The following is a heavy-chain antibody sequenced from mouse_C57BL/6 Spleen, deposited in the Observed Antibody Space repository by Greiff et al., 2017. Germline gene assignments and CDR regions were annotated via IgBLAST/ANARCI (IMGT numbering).Heavy chain of an antibody. V-gene: IGHV14-2*01. Sequence: EVQRVESGAELVKPGASVKLSCTASGFNIKDYYMHWVKQRTEQGLEWIGRIDPEDGETKYAPKFQGKATITADTSSNTAYLQLSSLTSEDTAVYYCAKRIVNYYGRSYGWVFDVWGTGTTVTVSS. CDR1: GFNIKDYY. CDR3: AKRIVNYYGRSYGWVFDV. CDR2: IDPEDGET. D-gene: IGHD1-1*01. J-gene: IGHJ1*03.